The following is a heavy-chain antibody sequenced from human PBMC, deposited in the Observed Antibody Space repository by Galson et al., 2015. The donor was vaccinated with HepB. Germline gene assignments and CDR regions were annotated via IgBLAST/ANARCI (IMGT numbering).Heavy chain of an antibody. Sequence: SLRLSCAASGFTFSSYAMSWVRQAPGKGLEWVSAISGSGGSTYYADSVKGRFTISRDNSKNTLYLQMNSLRAEDTAVYYCAKGNYDFWSGYSFYMDVWGKGTTVTVSS. CDR1: GFTFSSYA. D-gene: IGHD3-3*01. V-gene: IGHV3-23*01. CDR3: AKGNYDFWSGYSFYMDV. J-gene: IGHJ6*03. CDR2: ISGSGGST.